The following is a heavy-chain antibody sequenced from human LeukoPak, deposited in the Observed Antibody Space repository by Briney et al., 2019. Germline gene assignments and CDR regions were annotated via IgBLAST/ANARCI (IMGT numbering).Heavy chain of an antibody. V-gene: IGHV5-51*01. CDR2: IYPGDSDT. Sequence: PGESLKISCKGSGYSFTTYWIGWVRQMPGKGLEWMGIIYPGDSDTRYSPSFQGQVTISADKSISTAYLQWSSLKASDTAMYYCARSNDYGDYSLLALGYWGQGTLVTVSS. CDR3: ARSNDYGDYSLLALGY. CDR1: GYSFTTYW. D-gene: IGHD4-17*01. J-gene: IGHJ4*02.